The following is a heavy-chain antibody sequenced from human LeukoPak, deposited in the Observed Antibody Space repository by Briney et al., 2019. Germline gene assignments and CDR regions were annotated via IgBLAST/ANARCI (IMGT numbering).Heavy chain of an antibody. Sequence: PGGSLRLSCAASGFTFSNQWMTWVRPAPGKGLEWVANIKQDGSKEHYVDSVKGRFTISRDSAKNSVYLQMNSLRAEDTAVYYCAREEVGQNNWGAKGYYYYYYYYMDVWGKGTTVTVSS. D-gene: IGHD1-1*01. V-gene: IGHV3-7*01. CDR2: IKQDGSKE. J-gene: IGHJ6*03. CDR1: GFTFSNQW. CDR3: AREEVGQNNWGAKGYYYYYYYYMDV.